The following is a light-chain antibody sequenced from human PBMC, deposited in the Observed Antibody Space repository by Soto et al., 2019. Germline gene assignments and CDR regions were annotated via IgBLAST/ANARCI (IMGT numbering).Light chain of an antibody. V-gene: IGLV8-61*01. CDR1: SGSVSTANY. CDR3: AAYMGRGLLYV. Sequence: QTVVTQEPSFSVSPGGTVRLTCALSSGSVSTANYPSWYRQTPGQPPRTVIYSTNTRSSGVPDRFSGSILGDKAALTITRAQADDESVYYCAAYMGRGLLYVFGSGTKVTVL. J-gene: IGLJ1*01. CDR2: STN.